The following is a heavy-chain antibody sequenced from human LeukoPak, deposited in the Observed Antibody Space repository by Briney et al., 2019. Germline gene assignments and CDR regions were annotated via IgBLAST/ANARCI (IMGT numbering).Heavy chain of an antibody. CDR2: ISAYNGNT. V-gene: IGHV1-18*01. CDR3: ARDRWLRRIPPSIDY. D-gene: IGHD5-12*01. CDR1: GYTFTSYG. Sequence: ASVKVSCKASGYTFTSYGISWVRQAPGQGLEWMGWISAYNGNTNYAQKLQGRVTMTTDTSTSTAYMELRSLRSDDTAVYYRARDRWLRRIPPSIDYWGQGTLVTVSS. J-gene: IGHJ4*02.